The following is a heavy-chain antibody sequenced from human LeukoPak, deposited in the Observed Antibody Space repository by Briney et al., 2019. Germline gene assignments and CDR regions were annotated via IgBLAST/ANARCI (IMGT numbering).Heavy chain of an antibody. CDR2: IYPGDSDT. CDR3: ARRYGSGTYYGPFDY. V-gene: IGHV5-51*01. D-gene: IGHD3-10*01. J-gene: IGHJ4*02. CDR1: GYSFTSYW. Sequence: GESLQISCKGSGYSFTSYWIGWVRQMPGKGLEWMGIIYPGDSDTRYSPSFQGQVTISADKSISTAYLQWSSLKASDTAMYYCARRYGSGTYYGPFDYWGQGTLVTVSS.